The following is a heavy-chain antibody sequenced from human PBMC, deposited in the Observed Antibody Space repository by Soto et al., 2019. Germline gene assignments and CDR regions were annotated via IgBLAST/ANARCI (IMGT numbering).Heavy chain of an antibody. CDR3: TKGYIVGAVASTDFDY. CDR1: GFTFKNAW. CDR2: VRSKADGGTI. Sequence: EVQLVASGGGLVKPGGSLRLSCSASGFTFKNAWFNWVRQAPGQGLEWVGRVRSKADGGTIEHAAPVKARFSISRDDSKNTLYLQMRSLKTEETALYYCTKGYIVGAVASTDFDYWGRGTLVTVSS. V-gene: IGHV3-15*07. J-gene: IGHJ4*02. D-gene: IGHD2-15*01.